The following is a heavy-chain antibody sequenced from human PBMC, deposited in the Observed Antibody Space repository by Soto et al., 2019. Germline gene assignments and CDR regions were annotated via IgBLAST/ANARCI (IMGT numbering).Heavy chain of an antibody. D-gene: IGHD1-26*01. V-gene: IGHV1-46*03. CDR3: ARDLSSGSYYVRAFDI. CDR1: GYTFISYY. J-gene: IGHJ3*02. Sequence: QVQLVQSGAEVQKPGASVKVSCKASGYTFISYYMHWVRQAPGQGLEWMGIINPSGGGTSYAQKCQGRVTMTRDTSTSTLYMELSSLRSEDTAVYYCARDLSSGSYYVRAFDIWGQGTMVTVSS. CDR2: INPSGGGT.